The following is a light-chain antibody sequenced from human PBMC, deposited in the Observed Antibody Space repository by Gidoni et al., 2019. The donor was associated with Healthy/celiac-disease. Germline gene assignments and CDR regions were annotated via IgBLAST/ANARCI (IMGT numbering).Light chain of an antibody. CDR2: DAS. J-gene: IGKJ2*01. CDR1: QSVSSY. V-gene: IGKV3-11*01. CDR3: QQRSNWPPYT. Sequence: ELVLTQSPATLSLSPGDRATLSCRASQSVSSYLAWYQQKPGQAPRLLIYDASNRATGIPARFSGSGSGTDFTLTISSLEPEDFAVYYCQQRSNWPPYTFGQXTKLEIK.